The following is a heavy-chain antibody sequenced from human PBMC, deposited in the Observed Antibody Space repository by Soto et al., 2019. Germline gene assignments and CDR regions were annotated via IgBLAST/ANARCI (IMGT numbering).Heavy chain of an antibody. D-gene: IGHD3-3*01. Sequence: SETLSLTCTVSGGSISSSSYYWGWIRQPPGKGLEWIGRINYSGSTNYNPSLKSRVTISVDTSKNQFSLKLSSVTAADMAVYYCARAYDFWSGYYTFDYWGQGTLVTVSS. J-gene: IGHJ4*02. V-gene: IGHV4-39*07. CDR1: GGSISSSSYY. CDR3: ARAYDFWSGYYTFDY. CDR2: INYSGST.